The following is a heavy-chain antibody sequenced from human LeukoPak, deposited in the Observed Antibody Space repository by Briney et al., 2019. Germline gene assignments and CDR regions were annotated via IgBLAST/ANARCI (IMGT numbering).Heavy chain of an antibody. D-gene: IGHD3-10*01. Sequence: GGSLRLSCAASGFTFSSYWMHWVRQAPGKGLVRVSRINSDGSSTSYADCVKGRFTISRDNAKSTLYLQMNSLRAGDTAVYYCARRRGGYYYYMDVWGKGTTVTGSS. CDR2: INSDGSST. J-gene: IGHJ6*03. CDR1: GFTFSSYW. CDR3: ARRRGGYYYYMDV. V-gene: IGHV3-74*01.